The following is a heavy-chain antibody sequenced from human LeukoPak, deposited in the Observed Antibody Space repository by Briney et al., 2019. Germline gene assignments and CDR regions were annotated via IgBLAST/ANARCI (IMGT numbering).Heavy chain of an antibody. D-gene: IGHD2-2*01. J-gene: IGHJ5*02. CDR1: GYTFTRYG. Sequence: ASVKVSCKASGYTFTRYGISWVRQAPGQGLEWMGWITAYNGNTNCAQKFQGRVTMTTDTSTSTAYMELTSLRSDDTAVYYCARSYCSSSICYARATGWFDPWGQGTLVTVS. CDR2: ITAYNGNT. CDR3: ARSYCSSSICYARATGWFDP. V-gene: IGHV1-18*01.